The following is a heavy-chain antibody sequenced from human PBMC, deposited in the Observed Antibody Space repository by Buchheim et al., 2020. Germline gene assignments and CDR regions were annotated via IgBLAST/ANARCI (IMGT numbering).Heavy chain of an antibody. CDR2: ISYDGSNK. V-gene: IGHV3-30*03. Sequence: QVQLVESGGGVVQPGRSLRLSCAASGFTFSSYGMHWVRQAPGKGLEWVAVISYDGSNKYYADSVKGRFTISRDNSKNQLFLQMNSLRAEDTAVYYCARGYYGSGKPIEYYYGMDVWGQGTT. CDR1: GFTFSSYG. D-gene: IGHD3-10*01. CDR3: ARGYYGSGKPIEYYYGMDV. J-gene: IGHJ6*02.